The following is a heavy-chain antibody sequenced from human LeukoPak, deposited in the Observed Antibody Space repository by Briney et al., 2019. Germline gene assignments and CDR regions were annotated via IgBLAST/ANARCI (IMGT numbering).Heavy chain of an antibody. J-gene: IGHJ4*02. V-gene: IGHV4-34*01. D-gene: IGHD6-19*01. Sequence: SETLSLTCAAYGGSFSGYYWSWIRQPPGKGLEWIGEINHSGSTNYNPSLKSRVTISVDTSKNQFSLKLSSVTAADTAVYYCARGVAVAGIDYWGQGTLVTVSS. CDR2: INHSGST. CDR1: GGSFSGYY. CDR3: ARGVAVAGIDY.